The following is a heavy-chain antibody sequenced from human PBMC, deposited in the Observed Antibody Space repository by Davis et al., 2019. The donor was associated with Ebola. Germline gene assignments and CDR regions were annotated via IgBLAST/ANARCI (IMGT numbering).Heavy chain of an antibody. CDR1: GFTFSAYH. J-gene: IGHJ3*02. Sequence: GESLKISCAASGFTFSAYHMNRVRQAPGKGLEWVANIRDSEVTYYADSVKGRFTISRDNSKSTLYLQMDSLRAEDTALYYCAKEPSSGYAFDIWGQGTMVTVSS. CDR3: AKEPSSGYAFDI. V-gene: IGHV3-23*01. D-gene: IGHD3-22*01. CDR2: IRDSEVT.